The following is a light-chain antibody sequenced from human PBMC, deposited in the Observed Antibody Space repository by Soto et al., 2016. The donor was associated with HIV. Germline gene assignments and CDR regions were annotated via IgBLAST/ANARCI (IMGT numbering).Light chain of an antibody. J-gene: IGKJ4*01. CDR1: QAIGNS. V-gene: IGKV1-NL1*01. CDR2: VAS. Sequence: DIQLTQSPSSLSASIGDRVTITCRASQAIGNSLAWYQQKPGKAPKVLVYVASRLESGVPSRFSGSGSWTDYTLTTSSLQPEDSATYYCQQYYNIPLTFGGGTKVEIK. CDR3: QQYYNIPLT.